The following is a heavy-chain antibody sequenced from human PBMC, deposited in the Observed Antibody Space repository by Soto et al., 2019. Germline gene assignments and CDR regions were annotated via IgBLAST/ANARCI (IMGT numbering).Heavy chain of an antibody. CDR1: GGSTSSYY. CDR3: ARAVDTAMVNHFDY. CDR2: IYYSGST. J-gene: IGHJ4*02. D-gene: IGHD5-18*01. Sequence: SETLSLTCTVSGGSTSSYYWSWIRQPPGKGLEWIGYIYYSGSTNYNPSLKSRVTISVDTSKNQFSLKLSSVTAADTAVYYCARAVDTAMVNHFDYWGQGSLVTVSS. V-gene: IGHV4-59*01.